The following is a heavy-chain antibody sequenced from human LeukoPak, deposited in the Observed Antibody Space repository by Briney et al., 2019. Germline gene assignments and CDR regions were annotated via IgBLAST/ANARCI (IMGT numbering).Heavy chain of an antibody. CDR1: GYTFTGYY. J-gene: IGHJ5*02. CDR2: INPNSGGT. CDR3: ARTPPIVVDTNWFDP. V-gene: IGHV1-2*02. Sequence: VASVKVSCKASGYTFTGYYMHWVRQAPGRGLEWMGWINPNSGGTNYAQKFQGRVTMTRDTSISTAYMELSRLRSDDTAVYYCARTPPIVVDTNWFDPWGQGTLVTLSS. D-gene: IGHD3-22*01.